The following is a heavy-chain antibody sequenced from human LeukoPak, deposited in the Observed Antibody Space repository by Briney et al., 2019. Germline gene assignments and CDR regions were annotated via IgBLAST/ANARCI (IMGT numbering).Heavy chain of an antibody. V-gene: IGHV3-73*01. CDR3: TRPSHSDTDSSKDY. CDR2: IRSKANSYAT. Sequence: PGGSLRPSCAASGFTFSGSAMHWVRQASGKGLEWVGRIRSKANSYATAYAASVKGRFTISRDDSKNTAYLQMNSLKTEDTAVYYCTRPSHSDTDSSKDYWGQGTLVTVSS. J-gene: IGHJ4*02. D-gene: IGHD5-18*01. CDR1: GFTFSGSA.